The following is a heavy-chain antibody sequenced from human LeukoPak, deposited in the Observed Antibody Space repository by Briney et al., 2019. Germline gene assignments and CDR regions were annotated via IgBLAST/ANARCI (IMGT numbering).Heavy chain of an antibody. CDR2: IYYSGST. CDR1: GDSISSYY. Sequence: SETLSLTCTVSGDSISSYYWSWVRHPPGKGLEWIGYIYYSGSTNYNPSLKSRVTIAVDTSKNQFSLKLNSVTAADTAAYYCTARGFSYGLHYWGQGTLVTVSS. V-gene: IGHV4-59*01. D-gene: IGHD5-18*01. J-gene: IGHJ4*02. CDR3: TARGFSYGLHY.